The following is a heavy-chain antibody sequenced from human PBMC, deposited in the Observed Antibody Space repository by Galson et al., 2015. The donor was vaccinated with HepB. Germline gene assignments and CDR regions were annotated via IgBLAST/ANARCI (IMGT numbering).Heavy chain of an antibody. Sequence: SLRLSCAASGFTFDDYAMHWVRQAPGKGLEWVSGISWNSGSIGYADSVKGRFTISRDNAKNSLYLQMNSLRAEDTALYYCAKDSYYDFWSMAEGRYGMDVWGQGTTVTVSS. CDR2: ISWNSGSI. V-gene: IGHV3-9*01. D-gene: IGHD3-3*01. J-gene: IGHJ6*02. CDR1: GFTFDDYA. CDR3: AKDSYYDFWSMAEGRYGMDV.